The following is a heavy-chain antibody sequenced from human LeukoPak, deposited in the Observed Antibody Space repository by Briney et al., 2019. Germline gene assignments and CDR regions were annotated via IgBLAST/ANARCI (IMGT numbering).Heavy chain of an antibody. D-gene: IGHD3-16*01. Sequence: NPSETLSLTCTVSGGSISSSSYYWGWIRQPPGKGLEWIGSIYYSGSTYYNPSLKSRVTISVDTSKNQFSLKLSSVTAADTAVYYCARDRGSYRGSSNWFDPWGQGTLVTVSS. J-gene: IGHJ5*02. CDR1: GGSISSSSYY. V-gene: IGHV4-39*07. CDR3: ARDRGSYRGSSNWFDP. CDR2: IYYSGST.